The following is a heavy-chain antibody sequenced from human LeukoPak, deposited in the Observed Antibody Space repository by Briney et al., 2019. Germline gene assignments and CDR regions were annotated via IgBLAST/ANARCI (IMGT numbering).Heavy chain of an antibody. CDR1: GYTLTELS. CDR3: ARSGGRIAAAGLADY. Sequence: ASVTVSCTVSGYTLTELSMHWVRQAPGQGLEWMGRINPNSGGTNYAQKFQGRVTMTRDTSISTAYMELSRLRSDDTAVYYCARSGGRIAAAGLADYWGQGTLVTVSS. J-gene: IGHJ4*02. D-gene: IGHD6-13*01. CDR2: INPNSGGT. V-gene: IGHV1-2*06.